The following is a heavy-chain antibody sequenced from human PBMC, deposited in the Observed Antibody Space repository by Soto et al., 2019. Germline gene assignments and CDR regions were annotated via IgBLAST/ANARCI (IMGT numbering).Heavy chain of an antibody. V-gene: IGHV6-1*01. CDR3: AGGRDEHTG. D-gene: IGHD1-1*01. CDR2: TFFRTRWHN. J-gene: IGHJ4*02. Sequence: HSQTPYVTCAMSGRSVSSNIAAWSSLRQSPSRGLEWLGRTFFRTRWHNDYAASVRGRITINPDTSNNQFSLHLNSVAPDDTAVYYCAGGRDEHTGWGQGTLVTVSS. CDR1: GRSVSSNIAA.